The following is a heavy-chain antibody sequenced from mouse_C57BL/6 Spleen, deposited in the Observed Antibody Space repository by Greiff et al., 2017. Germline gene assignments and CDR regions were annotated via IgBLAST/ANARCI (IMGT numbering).Heavy chain of an antibody. J-gene: IGHJ3*01. V-gene: IGHV7-3*01. D-gene: IGHD2-4*01. CDR2: IRNKANGYTT. CDR1: GFTFTDYY. Sequence: EVKLMESGGGLVQPGGSLSLSCAASGFTFTDYYMSWVRQPPGKALEWLGFIRNKANGYTTEYSASVKGRFTISRDNSQSILYLQMNALRAEDSATYYCARDTSPSYDCDLAWFADWGQGTLVTVSA. CDR3: ARDTSPSYDCDLAWFAD.